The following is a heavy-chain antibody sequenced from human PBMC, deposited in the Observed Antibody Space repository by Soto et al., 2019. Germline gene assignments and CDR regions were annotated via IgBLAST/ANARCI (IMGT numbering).Heavy chain of an antibody. J-gene: IGHJ5*02. V-gene: IGHV3-33*01. D-gene: IGHD2-2*01. CDR2: IWYDGSNK. CDR1: GFTFSSYG. Sequence: VQLVESGGGVVQPGRSLRLSCAASGFTFSSYGMHWVRQAPGKGLEWVAVIWYDGSNKYYADSVKGRFTISRDNSKNTLYLQMNSLRAEDTAVYYCARDHGLIVVVPAANSTRGFDPWGQGTLVTVSS. CDR3: ARDHGLIVVVPAANSTRGFDP.